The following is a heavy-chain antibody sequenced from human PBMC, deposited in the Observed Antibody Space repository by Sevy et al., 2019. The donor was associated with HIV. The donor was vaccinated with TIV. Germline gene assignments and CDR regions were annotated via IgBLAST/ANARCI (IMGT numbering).Heavy chain of an antibody. CDR2: ISAYNGNT. CDR3: AIVGCSGGSCYSWADY. D-gene: IGHD2-15*01. CDR1: GYTFTSYG. J-gene: IGHJ4*02. V-gene: IGHV1-18*04. Sequence: ASVKVSCKASGYTFTSYGISWVRQAPGQGLEWMGWISAYNGNTNYAQKLQGRVTMTTDTSTSTAYMELRSLRSDDTAVYYCAIVGCSGGSCYSWADYWGQGTLVTVSS.